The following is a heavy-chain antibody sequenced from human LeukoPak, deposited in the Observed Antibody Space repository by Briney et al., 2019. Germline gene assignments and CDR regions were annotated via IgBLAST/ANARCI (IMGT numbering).Heavy chain of an antibody. J-gene: IGHJ3*02. CDR1: GGSISSYY. Sequence: SETLSLTCTVSGGSISSYYWSWIRQPAGKGLEWIGRIYTSGSTNYNPSLKSRVTMSVDTSKNQFSLKLSSVTAADTAVYYCARGSGGYYYDSSGYETFDIWGQGTMVTVSS. D-gene: IGHD3-22*01. V-gene: IGHV4-4*07. CDR3: ARGSGGYYYDSSGYETFDI. CDR2: IYTSGST.